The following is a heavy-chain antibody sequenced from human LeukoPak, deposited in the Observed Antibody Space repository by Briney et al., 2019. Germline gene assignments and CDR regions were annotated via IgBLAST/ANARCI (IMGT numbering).Heavy chain of an antibody. CDR2: IYYSGST. Sequence: SQTLSLTCTVSCGSISSGGYYWSWIRQHPGKGLEWIGYIYYSGSTYYNPSLKSRVTISVDTSKNQFSLKLSSVTAADTAVYYCARVGGYYYDSSGYYYSKSIFDYWGQGTLVTVSS. D-gene: IGHD3-22*01. J-gene: IGHJ4*02. CDR3: ARVGGYYYDSSGYYYSKSIFDY. CDR1: CGSISSGGYY. V-gene: IGHV4-31*03.